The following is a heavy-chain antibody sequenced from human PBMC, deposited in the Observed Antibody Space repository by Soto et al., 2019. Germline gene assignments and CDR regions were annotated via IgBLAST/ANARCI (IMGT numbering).Heavy chain of an antibody. CDR2: ISAYNGNT. Sequence: ASVKVSCKASGYTFTSYGISWVRQAPGQGLEWMGWISAYNGNTNYAQKLQGRVTMTTDTSTSTAYMELRSLRSDDTAVYYCARDRRHNLTGYYNEDYWGHGSLVT. D-gene: IGHD3-9*01. CDR1: GYTFTSYG. J-gene: IGHJ4*01. CDR3: ARDRRHNLTGYYNEDY. V-gene: IGHV1-18*01.